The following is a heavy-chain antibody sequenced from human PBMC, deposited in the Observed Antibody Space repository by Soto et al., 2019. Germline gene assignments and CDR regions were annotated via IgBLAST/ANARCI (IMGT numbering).Heavy chain of an antibody. CDR1: GGTFSSYT. CDR3: ASGDGYCSGGSCSYYYYYYYMDV. CDR2: IIPILGIA. J-gene: IGHJ6*03. V-gene: IGHV1-69*02. D-gene: IGHD2-15*01. Sequence: QVQLVQSGAEVKKPGSSVKVSCKASGGTFSSYTISWVRQAPGQGLEWMGRIIPILGIANYAQKFQGRVTITADKSTSTAYMELSSLRSEDTAVYYCASGDGYCSGGSCSYYYYYYYMDVWGKGTTVTVSS.